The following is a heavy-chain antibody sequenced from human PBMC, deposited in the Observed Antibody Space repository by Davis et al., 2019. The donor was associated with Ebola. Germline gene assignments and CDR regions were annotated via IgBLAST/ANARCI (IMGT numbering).Heavy chain of an antibody. CDR3: ARSSIAARPGYYYGMDV. J-gene: IGHJ6*02. V-gene: IGHV3-21*01. CDR2: ISSSSSYI. CDR1: GFTFSSYS. Sequence: GGSLRLSCAASGFTFSSYSMNWVRQAPGKGLEWVSSISSSSSYIYYADSVKGRFTISRDNAKNSLYLQMNSLGAEDTAVYYCARSSIAARPGYYYGMDVWGQGTTVTVSS. D-gene: IGHD6-6*01.